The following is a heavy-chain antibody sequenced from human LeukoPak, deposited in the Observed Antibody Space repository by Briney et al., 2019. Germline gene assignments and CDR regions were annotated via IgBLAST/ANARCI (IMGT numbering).Heavy chain of an antibody. D-gene: IGHD6-6*01. CDR2: INHSGST. V-gene: IGHV4-34*01. J-gene: IGHJ4*02. Sequence: SETLSLTCAVYGGSFSGYYWGWIRQPPGKGLEWIGEINHSGSTNYNPSLKSRVTISVDTSKNQFSLKLSSVTAADTAVYYCARGIIAARYWGQGTLVTVSS. CDR3: ARGIIAARY. CDR1: GGSFSGYY.